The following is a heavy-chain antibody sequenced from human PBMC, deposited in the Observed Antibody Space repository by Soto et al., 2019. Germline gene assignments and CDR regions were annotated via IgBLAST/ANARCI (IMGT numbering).Heavy chain of an antibody. CDR3: ARERFQVISDGMDV. V-gene: IGHV1-2*02. CDR1: GDTFTANY. CDR2: INPKSGGT. Sequence: ASVKVSCKASGDTFTANYIHWVRQAPGQGFEWMGWINPKSGGTNYPQKFQGRVTMTRDTSLSTVYLELSSLRFDDAAVYFCARERFQVISDGMDVWGQGTTVTVSS. D-gene: IGHD2-21*01. J-gene: IGHJ6*02.